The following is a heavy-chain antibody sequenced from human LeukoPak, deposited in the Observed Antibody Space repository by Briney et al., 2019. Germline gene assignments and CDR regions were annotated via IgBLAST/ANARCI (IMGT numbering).Heavy chain of an antibody. CDR2: ISYDGSNK. J-gene: IGHJ6*03. D-gene: IGHD4-11*01. V-gene: IGHV3-30-3*01. CDR3: AGGGDYSKLGAYYYYYMDV. CDR1: GFTFSSYA. Sequence: GRSLRLSCAASGFTFSSYAMHWVRQAPGKGLEWVAVISYDGSNKYYADSVKGRFTISRDNSKNTLYLQMNSLRAEDTAVYYCAGGGDYSKLGAYYYYYMDVWGKGTTVTVSS.